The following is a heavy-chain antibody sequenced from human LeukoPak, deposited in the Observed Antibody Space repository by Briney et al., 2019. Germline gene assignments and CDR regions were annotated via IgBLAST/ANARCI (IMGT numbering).Heavy chain of an antibody. Sequence: GGSLRLSCAASDFSFITYAMSWVRQAPGKGLEWVSTISGGGDATYYADSVKGRFTISRDNSKNTLYLQMNSLRAEDTAVYYCARVYHVFWSGYLIHWGQGTLVTVSS. J-gene: IGHJ4*02. CDR2: ISGGGDAT. CDR1: DFSFITYA. CDR3: ARVYHVFWSGYLIH. D-gene: IGHD3-3*01. V-gene: IGHV3-23*01.